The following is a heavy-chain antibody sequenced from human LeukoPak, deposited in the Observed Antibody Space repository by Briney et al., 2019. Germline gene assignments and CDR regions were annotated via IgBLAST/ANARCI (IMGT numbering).Heavy chain of an antibody. CDR1: GFTFSSYW. CDR3: VRDNPRCCGVVPANIDDL. D-gene: IGHD2-21*02. J-gene: IGHJ5*02. Sequence: GGSLRLSCVASGFTFSSYWMHWVRQDPRKGLVWVSRINGDGRNINYADSVRGRFTISRDNAKNTLYLQMNTLRVEDTAVYYCVRDNPRCCGVVPANIDDLWGQGTLVTVSS. V-gene: IGHV3-74*01. CDR2: INGDGRNI.